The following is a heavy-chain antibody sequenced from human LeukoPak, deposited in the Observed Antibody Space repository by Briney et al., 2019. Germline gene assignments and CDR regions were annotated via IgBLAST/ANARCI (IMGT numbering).Heavy chain of an antibody. CDR2: ISSSGSYI. D-gene: IGHD2-15*01. CDR3: AGDREPYCTGGTCYSTGDY. Sequence: GGSLRLSCAASGFTFSSCSMNWVRQAPGKGLEWVSSISSSGSYIYYADSVKGRFTVSRDNAKNSLYLQMNSLRAEDTAVYYCAGDREPYCTGGTCYSTGDYWGQGTLVTVSS. CDR1: GFTFSSCS. V-gene: IGHV3-21*01. J-gene: IGHJ4*02.